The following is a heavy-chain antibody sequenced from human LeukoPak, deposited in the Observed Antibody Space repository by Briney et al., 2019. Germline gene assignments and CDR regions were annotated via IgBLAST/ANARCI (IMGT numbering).Heavy chain of an antibody. V-gene: IGHV4-39*01. Sequence: SETLSLTCTVSGGSISSSSYYWGWIRQPPGKGLEWIGSIYYSGSTYYNPSLKSRVTISVDTSKNQFSLKLSSVTAADTAVYYCATLTPVHSSSSLDCWGQGTLVTVSS. CDR3: ATLTPVHSSSSLDC. J-gene: IGHJ4*02. CDR2: IYYSGST. D-gene: IGHD6-6*01. CDR1: GGSISSSSYY.